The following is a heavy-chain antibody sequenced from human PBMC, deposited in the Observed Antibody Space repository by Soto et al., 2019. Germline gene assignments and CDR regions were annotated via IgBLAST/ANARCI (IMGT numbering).Heavy chain of an antibody. CDR1: GGTFSKYA. CDR2: ILPIYSTRNYA. V-gene: IGHV1-69*14. Sequence: QDQLVQSGAEVRKPGSSVKVSCKASGGTFSKYAISWVRQAPGQGPEWMGGILPIYSTRNYANYAQKFQGRVTITADTSTNTAYMELSGLKSEDTAVYYCARGAVVVTNDYFDQWGQGTLVTVAS. J-gene: IGHJ4*02. CDR3: ARGAVVVTNDYFDQ. D-gene: IGHD2-21*01.